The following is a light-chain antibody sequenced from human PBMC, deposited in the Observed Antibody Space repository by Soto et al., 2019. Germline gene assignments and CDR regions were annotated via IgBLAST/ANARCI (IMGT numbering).Light chain of an antibody. CDR2: GPS. J-gene: IGKJ2*01. V-gene: IGKV3-20*01. CDR1: QSVSSSY. CDR3: QQYGSSSYT. Sequence: EIVLTQSPGTLSLSPGERATLSCRASQSVSSSYLAWYQQKPGQAPRLLIYGPSSRATGIPDRFSGSGSGTEFTLTISRLEPGDFAVYYCQQYGSSSYTFGQGTKLEIK.